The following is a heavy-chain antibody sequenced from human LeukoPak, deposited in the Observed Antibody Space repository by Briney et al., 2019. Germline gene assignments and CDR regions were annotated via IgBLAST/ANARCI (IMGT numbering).Heavy chain of an antibody. CDR2: INPNSGGT. CDR1: GSTFTGYY. Sequence: ASVKVSCKASGSTFTGYYMHWVRQAPGQGLEWMGWINPNSGGTNYAQKFQGRVTMTRDTSISTAYMELRSLRSDDTAVYYCARGAEAGIVVVVAATGYFDYWGQGTLVTVSS. D-gene: IGHD2-15*01. CDR3: ARGAEAGIVVVVAATGYFDY. J-gene: IGHJ4*02. V-gene: IGHV1-2*02.